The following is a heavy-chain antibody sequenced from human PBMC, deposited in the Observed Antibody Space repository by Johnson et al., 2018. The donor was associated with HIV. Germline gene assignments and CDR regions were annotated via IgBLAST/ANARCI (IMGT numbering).Heavy chain of an antibody. Sequence: QVQLVESGGGGVRPGRSLRLSCVASGFTFRSYAMNGVGQAAGKGLAWVAVISYDGNDKYYADSGKGRFTFSRDNSKNTLYLPMGSLRAADLAVYYCAIDDSVSIVRAFDIWGHGTMVTVSS. CDR2: ISYDGNDK. J-gene: IGHJ3*02. CDR1: GFTFRSYA. V-gene: IGHV3-30*14. D-gene: IGHD3-16*02. CDR3: AIDDSVSIVRAFDI.